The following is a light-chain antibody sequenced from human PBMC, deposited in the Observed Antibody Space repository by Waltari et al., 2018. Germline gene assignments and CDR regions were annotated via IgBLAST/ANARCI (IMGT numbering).Light chain of an antibody. CDR3: SSQSSDKVVL. V-gene: IGLV2-14*03. J-gene: IGLJ2*01. CDR1: SSAVGGYNS. CDR2: DVS. Sequence: QSALTQPASVSGSPGQSITISCTGTSSAVGGYNSVSWYQDHPGQAPKVIIYDVSDRPSGISERFSGSKSGNTASLTISGLQAEDEADYYCSSQSSDKVVLFGGGTKLTVL.